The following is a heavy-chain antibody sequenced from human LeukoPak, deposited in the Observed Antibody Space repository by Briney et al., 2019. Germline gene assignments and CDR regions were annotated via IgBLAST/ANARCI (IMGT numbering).Heavy chain of an antibody. CDR2: INHSGST. CDR3: ARGVRYYDSSGYSVPAFDI. J-gene: IGHJ3*02. Sequence: GSLRLSCAASGFTFSSYAMSWVRQPPGKGLEWIGEINHSGSTNYNPSLKSRVTISVDTSKNQFSLKLSSVTAADTAVYYCARGVRYYDSSGYSVPAFDIWGQGTMVTVSS. CDR1: GFTFSSYA. V-gene: IGHV4-34*01. D-gene: IGHD3-22*01.